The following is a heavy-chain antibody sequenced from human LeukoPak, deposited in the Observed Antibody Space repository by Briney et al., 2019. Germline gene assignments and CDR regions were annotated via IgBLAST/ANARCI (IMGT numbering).Heavy chain of an antibody. CDR3: ARGPRYSFY. CDR1: GFIVSHNY. D-gene: IGHD6-13*01. CDR2: IYIDGTT. J-gene: IGHJ4*02. V-gene: IGHV3-53*01. Sequence: GGSLRLSCAASGFIVSHNYMTWVRQAPGKGLEWISVIYIDGTTYYADSVKGRFTISRDQANNTLCLQMNTLRDEDTAVYYCARGPRYSFYWGQGTLVSVSS.